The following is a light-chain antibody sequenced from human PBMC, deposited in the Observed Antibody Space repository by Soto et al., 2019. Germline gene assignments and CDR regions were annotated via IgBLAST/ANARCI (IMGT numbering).Light chain of an antibody. J-gene: IGKJ2*01. Sequence: EIVMTQSPASLSVSPGDGATLSCRASQSVASNVAWYQQKPCQGPRLLIHSASTRAVGVPARFSGSGSGTDFTLTISILQSEDFAVYYCQQYHNWTPQYTFGQGTKLQIK. CDR3: QQYHNWTPQYT. CDR2: SAS. V-gene: IGKV3-15*01. CDR1: QSVASN.